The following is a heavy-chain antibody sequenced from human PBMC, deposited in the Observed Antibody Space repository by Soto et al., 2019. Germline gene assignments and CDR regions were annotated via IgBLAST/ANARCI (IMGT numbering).Heavy chain of an antibody. CDR3: ARPGAAYYYDSSGYYLLDY. J-gene: IGHJ4*02. CDR2: IIPIFGTA. D-gene: IGHD3-22*01. CDR1: GGTFSSYA. Sequence: SVKVSCKASGGTFSSYAISWVRQAPGQGLEWMGGIIPIFGTANYAQKFQGRVTITADESTSTAYMELSSLRSEDTAVYYCARPGAAYYYDSSGYYLLDYWGQGTLVTVSS. V-gene: IGHV1-69*13.